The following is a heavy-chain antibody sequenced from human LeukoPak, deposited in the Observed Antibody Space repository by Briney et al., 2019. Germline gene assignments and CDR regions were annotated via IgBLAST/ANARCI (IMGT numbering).Heavy chain of an antibody. CDR2: IRMDARAT. J-gene: IGHJ4*02. V-gene: IGHV3-30*02. Sequence: GGSLRLSCAASGFTFSSYDMHWVRQAPGKGLEWVAFIRMDARATYYADSVRGRFTVSRRNYNNVMYLQMNSLRPEDTAVYYCAEWFSGRVNFWGQGTLVIVSS. CDR3: AEWFSGRVNF. D-gene: IGHD3-3*01. CDR1: GFTFSSYD.